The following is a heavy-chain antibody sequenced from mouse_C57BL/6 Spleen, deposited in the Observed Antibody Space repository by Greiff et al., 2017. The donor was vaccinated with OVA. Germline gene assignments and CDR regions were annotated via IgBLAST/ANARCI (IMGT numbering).Heavy chain of an antibody. CDR3: AREITTVPYYAMDY. V-gene: IGHV5-6*01. CDR1: GFTFSSYG. J-gene: IGHJ4*01. Sequence: EVKLQESGGDLVKPGGSLKLSCAASGFTFSSYGMSWVRQTPDKRLEWVATISRGGSYTYYPDSVKGRFTISRDNAKNTLYLQMSSLKSEDTAMYYCAREITTVPYYAMDYWGQGTSVTVSS. CDR2: ISRGGSYT. D-gene: IGHD1-1*01.